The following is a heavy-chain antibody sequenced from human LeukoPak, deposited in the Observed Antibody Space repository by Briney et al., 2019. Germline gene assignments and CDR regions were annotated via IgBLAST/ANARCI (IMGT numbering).Heavy chain of an antibody. V-gene: IGHV1-3*01. Sequence: ASVKVSCKASGYAFTSYAMHWVRQAPGQRLEWMGWINAGNGNTKYSQKFQGRVTITRDTSAGTTYMEPSSLRSEGTGVDYCAPPPPPSSWYYFDYWGQGTLVTVSS. CDR2: INAGNGNT. D-gene: IGHD6-13*01. CDR3: APPPPPSSWYYFDY. J-gene: IGHJ4*02. CDR1: GYAFTSYA.